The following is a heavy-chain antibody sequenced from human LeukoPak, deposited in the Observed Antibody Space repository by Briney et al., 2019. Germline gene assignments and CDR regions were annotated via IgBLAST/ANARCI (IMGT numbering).Heavy chain of an antibody. J-gene: IGHJ4*02. D-gene: IGHD6-13*01. V-gene: IGHV5-51*01. CDR3: ARHRGIAAAGTAVDY. CDR1: GYSFTSYW. Sequence: GESLKISCKGSGYSFTSYWIGWVRQMPGKGLEWMGIIYPGDSDTRYSPSFQGQVTISADKSISTAYLQWSSLKASDTAMYYCARHRGIAAAGTAVDYWGQGTLVTVSS. CDR2: IYPGDSDT.